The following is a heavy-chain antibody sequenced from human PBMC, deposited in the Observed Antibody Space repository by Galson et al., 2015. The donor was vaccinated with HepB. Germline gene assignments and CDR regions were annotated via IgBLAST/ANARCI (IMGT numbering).Heavy chain of an antibody. V-gene: IGHV3-23*01. CDR2: ISGGGGST. D-gene: IGHD3-22*01. J-gene: IGHJ3*02. Sequence: SLRLSCAASGFTFSSYWMSWVRQAPGKGLEWVSGISGGGGSTYYADSVKGRFTISRDNSNNTLYLQMNSLRAEDTAVYYCAKAGPYDSSDFVPQDAFDIWGQGTMVTVSS. CDR3: AKAGPYDSSDFVPQDAFDI. CDR1: GFTFSSYW.